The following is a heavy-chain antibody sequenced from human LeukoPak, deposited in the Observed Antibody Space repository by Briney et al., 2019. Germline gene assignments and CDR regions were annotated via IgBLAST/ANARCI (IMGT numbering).Heavy chain of an antibody. D-gene: IGHD4-11*01. V-gene: IGHV3-23*01. CDR2: ISGSGGST. CDR3: AKGLEGLQPKDGMNV. CDR1: GFTFSSYA. J-gene: IGHJ6*02. Sequence: GASLRLSCAASGFTFSSYAMSWVRQAPGKGLEWVSAISGSGGSTYYADSVKGRFTISRDNSKNTLYLQMNSLRAEDTAVYYCAKGLEGLQPKDGMNVWGQGTTVTVSS.